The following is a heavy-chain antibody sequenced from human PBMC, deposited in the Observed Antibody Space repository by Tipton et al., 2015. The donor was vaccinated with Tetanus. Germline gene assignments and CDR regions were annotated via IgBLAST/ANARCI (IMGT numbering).Heavy chain of an antibody. V-gene: IGHV3-23*01. J-gene: IGHJ4*02. CDR2: INASGDST. CDR1: GFTFSSYS. CDR3: ARSASPFDY. Sequence: GSLRLSCAASGFTFSSYSMTWVRQSPGKGLEWVSAINASGDSTYYADFVKGRFIISRDTSKNTLYLQMNSLRAEDTAVYYCARSASPFDYWGQGTLVTVSS.